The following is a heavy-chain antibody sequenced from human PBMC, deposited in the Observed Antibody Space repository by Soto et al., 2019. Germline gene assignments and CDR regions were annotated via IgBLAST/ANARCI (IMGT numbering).Heavy chain of an antibody. Sequence: SSEEPRGTISSRALSWLRQETRQGLEWMGGIIPIFGTANYAQKFQGRVTITADESTSTAYMELSSLRSEDTAVYYCARAYYYDSSGYYFHPWGQGTLVTVSS. D-gene: IGHD3-22*01. CDR2: IIPIFGTA. CDR3: ARAYYYDSSGYYFHP. J-gene: IGHJ5*02. CDR1: RGTISSRA. V-gene: IGHV1-69*01.